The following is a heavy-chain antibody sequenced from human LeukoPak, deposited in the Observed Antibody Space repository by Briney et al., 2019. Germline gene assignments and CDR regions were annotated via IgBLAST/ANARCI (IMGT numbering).Heavy chain of an antibody. CDR1: GGTFSSYA. J-gene: IGHJ4*02. CDR2: IIPIFGTA. Sequence: SVKVSCKASGGTFSSYAISWVRQAPGQGLEWMGGIIPIFGTANYAQKFQGRVTITAVKSTSTAYMELSSLRSEDTAVYYCARTSIAVAGTFDYWGQGTLVTVSS. D-gene: IGHD6-19*01. V-gene: IGHV1-69*06. CDR3: ARTSIAVAGTFDY.